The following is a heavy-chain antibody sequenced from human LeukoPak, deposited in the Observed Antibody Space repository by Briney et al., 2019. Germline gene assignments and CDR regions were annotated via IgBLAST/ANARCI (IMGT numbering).Heavy chain of an antibody. Sequence: GGSLRLSCAASGFTFSSYGMHWVRQAPGMGLEWVAVISYDGSNKYYADSVKGRFTISRDNSKNTLYLQMNSLRAEDTAVYYCAATYYYGSGSYNYGMDVWGQGTTVTVSS. V-gene: IGHV3-30*03. CDR3: AATYYYGSGSYNYGMDV. CDR2: ISYDGSNK. J-gene: IGHJ6*02. CDR1: GFTFSSYG. D-gene: IGHD3-10*01.